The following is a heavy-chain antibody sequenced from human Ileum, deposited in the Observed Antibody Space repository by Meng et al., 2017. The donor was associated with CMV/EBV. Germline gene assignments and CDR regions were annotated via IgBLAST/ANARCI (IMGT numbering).Heavy chain of an antibody. J-gene: IGHJ6*02. D-gene: IGHD6-13*01. CDR3: ARSRTDNSNWFYGMDV. CDR1: GFTVSSNY. V-gene: IGHV3-53*01. Sequence: GFTVSSNYMSWVRQAPGKGLEWVSVTYSGGRTYYADSVKGRFTISRDNSKNTLNLQMNSLRAEDTAVYYCARSRTDNSNWFYGMDVWGQGTTVTVSS. CDR2: TYSGGRT.